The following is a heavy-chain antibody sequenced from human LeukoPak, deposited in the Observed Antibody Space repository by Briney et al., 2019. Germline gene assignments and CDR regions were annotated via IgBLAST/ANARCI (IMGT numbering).Heavy chain of an antibody. D-gene: IGHD6-13*01. V-gene: IGHV4-59*01. J-gene: IGHJ4*02. CDR1: GGSISSYY. Sequence: SETLSLTCTVSGGSISSYYWSWIRQPPAKGLEWIGYIYYSGSTNYNPSLQSRVTISLDTSKNQFSLKLSSVTAADTALYYCARSRGYFDYWGQGTLVTVSS. CDR2: IYYSGST. CDR3: ARSRGYFDY.